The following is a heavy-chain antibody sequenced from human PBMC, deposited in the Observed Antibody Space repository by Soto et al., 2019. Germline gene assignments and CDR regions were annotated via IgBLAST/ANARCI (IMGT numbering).Heavy chain of an antibody. V-gene: IGHV4-39*01. Sequence: SETLSLTCTVSGGSISSSSYYWGWIRQPPGKGLEWIGSIYYSGSTYYNPSLKSRVTISVDTSKNQFSLKLSSVTAADTAVYYCAGLCILTGYYNGIALGDYWGQGTLVTVSS. J-gene: IGHJ4*02. CDR1: GGSISSSSYY. CDR3: AGLCILTGYYNGIALGDY. D-gene: IGHD3-9*01. CDR2: IYYSGST.